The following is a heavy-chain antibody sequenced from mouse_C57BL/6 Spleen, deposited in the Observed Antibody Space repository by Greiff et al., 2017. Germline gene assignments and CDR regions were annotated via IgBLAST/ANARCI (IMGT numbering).Heavy chain of an antibody. Sequence: VQLQQSGPELVKPGASVKISCKASGYAFSSSWMNWVKQRPGKGPEWIGRIYPGDGDTNYNGKFKGKATLTADKSSSTAYMQLSSLTSEDSAVYFCAYGTPDYWGQGTTLTVSS. CDR1: GYAFSSSW. CDR2: IYPGDGDT. J-gene: IGHJ2*01. D-gene: IGHD1-1*01. V-gene: IGHV1-82*01. CDR3: AYGTPDY.